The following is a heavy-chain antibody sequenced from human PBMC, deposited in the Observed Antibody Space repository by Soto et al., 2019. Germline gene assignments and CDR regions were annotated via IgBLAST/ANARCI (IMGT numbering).Heavy chain of an antibody. CDR2: ISYDGSNK. CDR1: GFTFSSYA. CDR3: ARDVEFELPHYYYYGMDV. V-gene: IGHV3-30-3*01. Sequence: VQLVESGGGVVQPGRSLRLSCAASGFTFSSYAMHWVRQAPGKGLEWVAVISYDGSNKYYADSVKGRFTISRDNSKNTLYLQMNSLRAEDTAVYYCARDVEFELPHYYYYGMDVWGKGTTVTVSS. D-gene: IGHD1-26*01. J-gene: IGHJ6*04.